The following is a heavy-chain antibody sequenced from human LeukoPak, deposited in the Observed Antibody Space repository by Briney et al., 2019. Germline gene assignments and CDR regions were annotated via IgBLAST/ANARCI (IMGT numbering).Heavy chain of an antibody. Sequence: ASVKVSCKASGGTFSSYAISWVRQAPGQGLEWMGWMNPNSGNTGYAQKFQGRVTMTRTTSINTAYMELSSLRSDDTAVYYCARESGLYGSGSRYWGQGTLVTVSS. D-gene: IGHD3-10*01. CDR3: ARESGLYGSGSRY. J-gene: IGHJ4*02. V-gene: IGHV1-8*02. CDR2: MNPNSGNT. CDR1: GGTFSSYA.